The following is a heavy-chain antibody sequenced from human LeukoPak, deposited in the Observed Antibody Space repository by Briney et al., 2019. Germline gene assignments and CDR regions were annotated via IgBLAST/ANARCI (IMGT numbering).Heavy chain of an antibody. V-gene: IGHV3-33*01. CDR3: ARDKALNC. Sequence: GGSLRLSCAASGFTFSKYGMHWVRQAPGKGLEWVAVIWYDGSNKYYADSVKGRFTISRDNAKNSLFLQMNSLRAEDTAVYFCARDKALNCWGQGTPVTVSS. J-gene: IGHJ4*02. CDR2: IWYDGSNK. CDR1: GFTFSKYG.